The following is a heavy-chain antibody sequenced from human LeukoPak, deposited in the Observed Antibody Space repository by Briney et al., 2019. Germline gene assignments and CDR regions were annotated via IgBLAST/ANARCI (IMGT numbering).Heavy chain of an antibody. D-gene: IGHD2/OR15-2a*01. CDR2: IKSDGSDK. V-gene: IGHV3-7*05. CDR3: GRLTTFYDTVDP. CDR1: GFTFGDYW. J-gene: IGHJ5*02. Sequence: GGSLRPSCAASGFTFGDYWLSWVRQAPGKGLECVASIKSDGSDKYYADPVKGRFTISRDNAKNSLYLQMNSLRAEDTAVYYCGRLTTFYDTVDPWGQGTLVTVSS.